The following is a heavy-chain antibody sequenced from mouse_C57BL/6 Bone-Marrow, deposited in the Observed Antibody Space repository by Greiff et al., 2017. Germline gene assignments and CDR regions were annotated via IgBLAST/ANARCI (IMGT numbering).Heavy chain of an antibody. J-gene: IGHJ2*01. Sequence: DVMLVESGGGLVKPGGSLKLSCAASGFTFSDYGMHWVRQAPEKGLEWVAYISSGSSTIYYADTVKGRFTISRDNAKNTLFLQMTSLRSEDTAMYYCARRATVTTSLDYWGQGTTLTVSS. CDR1: GFTFSDYG. D-gene: IGHD2-2*01. CDR3: ARRATVTTSLDY. V-gene: IGHV5-17*01. CDR2: ISSGSSTI.